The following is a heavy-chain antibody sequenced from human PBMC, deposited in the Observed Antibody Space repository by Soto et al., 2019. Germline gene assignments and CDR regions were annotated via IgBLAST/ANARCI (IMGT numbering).Heavy chain of an antibody. CDR2: IHYSGRT. J-gene: IGHJ5*02. Sequence: SETLSLTCAVSGGSITSGAYYWTWIRQHPGKGLEWIAYIHYSGRTCYNPSLKSRVTISVDTSNNQFSLKLSSVTAADTAVYYCARYYFDSSGYSNWFDPWGQGTLVTVS. D-gene: IGHD3-22*01. CDR1: GGSITSGAYY. CDR3: ARYYFDSSGYSNWFDP. V-gene: IGHV4-31*11.